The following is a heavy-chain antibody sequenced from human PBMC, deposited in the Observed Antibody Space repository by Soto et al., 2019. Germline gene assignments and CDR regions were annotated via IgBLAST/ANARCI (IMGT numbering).Heavy chain of an antibody. Sequence: GGSLRLSCAASGFTFSSYAMSWVRQAPGKGLEWVSAISGSGGSTYYADSVKGRFTISRDNSKNTLYLQMNSLRAEDTAVYYCAKTRGYCSSTSCYFYFDYWGQGTLVTVSS. CDR1: GFTFSSYA. J-gene: IGHJ4*02. V-gene: IGHV3-23*01. D-gene: IGHD2-2*01. CDR3: AKTRGYCSSTSCYFYFDY. CDR2: ISGSGGST.